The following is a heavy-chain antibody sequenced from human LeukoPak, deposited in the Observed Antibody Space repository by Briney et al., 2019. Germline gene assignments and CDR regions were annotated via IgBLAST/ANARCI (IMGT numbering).Heavy chain of an antibody. V-gene: IGHV3-48*01. J-gene: IGHJ4*02. CDR3: ARESPKQGRGLLLDFDY. Sequence: GGSLRLSCAASGFTFSSYSMNWVRQAPGKGLEWVSYISSSSSTIYYADSVKGRFTISRDNAKNSLYLQMNSLRAEDTAVYYCARESPKQGRGLLLDFDYWGQGTLVTVSS. D-gene: IGHD3-10*01. CDR1: GFTFSSYS. CDR2: ISSSSSTI.